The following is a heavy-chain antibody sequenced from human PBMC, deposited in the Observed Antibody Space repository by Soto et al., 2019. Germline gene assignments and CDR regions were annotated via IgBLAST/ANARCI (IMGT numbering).Heavy chain of an antibody. V-gene: IGHV3-30*04. CDR1: GFSFTHYT. D-gene: IGHD6-19*01. CDR3: ARKWGTYSSASLDY. CDR2: MSYDGTNE. J-gene: IGHJ4*02. Sequence: LRLSCAASGFSFTHYTINWVRQAPGKGLEWVAVMSYDGTNEYYADSVKGRFTISRDNSKSTVYLQMNSLTPEDTALYYCARKWGTYSSASLDYWGLGTLVTVSS.